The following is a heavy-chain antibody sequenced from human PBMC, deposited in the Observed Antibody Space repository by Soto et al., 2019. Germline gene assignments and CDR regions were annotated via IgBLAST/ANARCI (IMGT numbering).Heavy chain of an antibody. CDR2: INAGNGNT. CDR3: ARDRLFSSGWDTFHI. J-gene: IGHJ3*02. CDR1: GYTFTSYA. V-gene: IGHV1-3*01. Sequence: GASVKVSCKASGYTFTSYAIHWVRQAPGQRLEWMGWINAGNGNTEYSQKFQGRVTITSDTSANTAYMELSRLTSGDTAVYYCARDRLFSSGWDTFHIWGPGTMVTVSS. D-gene: IGHD6-19*01.